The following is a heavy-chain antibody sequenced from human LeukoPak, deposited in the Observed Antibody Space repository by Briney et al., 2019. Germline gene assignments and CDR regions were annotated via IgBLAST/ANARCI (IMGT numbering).Heavy chain of an antibody. V-gene: IGHV4-39*07. J-gene: IGHJ4*02. CDR2: FHYSGST. D-gene: IGHD4-17*01. CDR1: GFTFSSYW. CDR3: ARGSHYGDYGY. Sequence: GSLRLSCAASGFTFSSYWMSWVRQAPGKGLEWIGSFHYSGSTYYNPSLKSRVTISVDTSKNQSSLKLTSVTAADTAVYYCARGSHYGDYGYWGQGTLVTVSS.